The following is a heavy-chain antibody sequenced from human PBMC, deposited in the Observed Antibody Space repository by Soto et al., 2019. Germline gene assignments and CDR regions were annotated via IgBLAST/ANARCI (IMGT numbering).Heavy chain of an antibody. CDR2: ISFDGSDY. CDR1: GSTFRNYA. CDR3: VEVVGD. D-gene: IGHD2-15*01. V-gene: IGHV3-30-3*01. Sequence: QVQLVESGGGVVQPGGSLRLSCAASGSTFRNYAIHWVRQAPGKGLEWVAVISFDGSDYYYADSVKGRFTISRDNSKNTLYLQMNSLRAEDTAMYYCVEVVGDWGQGTLVTVSS. J-gene: IGHJ4*02.